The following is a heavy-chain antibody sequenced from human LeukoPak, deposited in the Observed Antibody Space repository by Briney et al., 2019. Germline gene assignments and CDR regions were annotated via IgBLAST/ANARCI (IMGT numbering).Heavy chain of an antibody. CDR2: ISAYNGNT. Sequence: ASVKVSCKASGGTFSSYGISWVRQAPGQGLEWMGWISAYNGNTNYAQKLQGRVTMTTDTSTSTAYMELRSLRSDDTAVYYCARGGMVRGVIAFDIWGQGTMVTVSS. J-gene: IGHJ3*02. V-gene: IGHV1-18*01. D-gene: IGHD3-10*01. CDR1: GGTFSSYG. CDR3: ARGGMVRGVIAFDI.